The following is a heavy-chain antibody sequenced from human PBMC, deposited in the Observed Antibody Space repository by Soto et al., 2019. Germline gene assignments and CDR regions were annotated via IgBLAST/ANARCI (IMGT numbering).Heavy chain of an antibody. D-gene: IGHD2-15*01. V-gene: IGHV4-34*01. Sequence: SETLSLTCAVYGGSFSGYYWSWIRQPPGKGLEWIGEINHSGSTNYNPSLKSRVTISVDTSKNQFSLKLSSVTAADTAVYYCARGGIFRCYSCPSCLDPWGQGTLVTVSS. J-gene: IGHJ5*02. CDR2: INHSGST. CDR3: ARGGIFRCYSCPSCLDP. CDR1: GGSFSGYY.